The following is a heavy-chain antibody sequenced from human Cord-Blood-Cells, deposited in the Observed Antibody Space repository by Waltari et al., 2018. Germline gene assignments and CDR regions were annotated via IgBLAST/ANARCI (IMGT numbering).Heavy chain of an antibody. D-gene: IGHD3-3*02. Sequence: QLQLQAAGPGLVKPAETLSLAGTVPDAAISSSSYYWGWVRQPPGKGREGIGCIYYRGGTCYGPSWKRRVIITADTAKTQFCLGLSSVTAGDTAVYEWARHDRICGVVIIGGYYYGMEVWGEG. CDR1: DAAISSSSYY. J-gene: IGHJ6*02. V-gene: IGHV4-39*01. CDR2: IYYRGGT. CDR3: ARHDRICGVVIIGGYYYGMEV.